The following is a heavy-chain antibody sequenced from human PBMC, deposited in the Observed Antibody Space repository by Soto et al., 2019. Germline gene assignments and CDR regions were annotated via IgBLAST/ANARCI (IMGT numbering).Heavy chain of an antibody. V-gene: IGHV1-18*01. CDR3: ARGRYGDY. CDR2: ISAHNGNT. D-gene: IGHD1-1*01. J-gene: IGHJ4*02. CDR1: GYAFTTYG. Sequence: QVHLMQSGAEVKKPGASVKVSCKGSGYAFTTYGITWVRQAPGQGLEWMGWISAHNGNTNYAQKLQGRVTVTRDTSTSTAYMELRSLRSDDTAVYYCARGRYGDYWGQGVLVTVSS.